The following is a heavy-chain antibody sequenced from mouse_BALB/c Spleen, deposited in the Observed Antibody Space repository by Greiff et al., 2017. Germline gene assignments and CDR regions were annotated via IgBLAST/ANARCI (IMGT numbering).Heavy chain of an antibody. V-gene: IGHV1S29*02. CDR2: IYPYNGGT. J-gene: IGHJ3*01. Sequence: EVKLVESGPELVKPGASVKISCKASGYTFTDYNMHWVKQSHGKSLEWIGYIYPYNGGTGYNQKFKSKATLTVDNSSSTAYMELRSLTSEDSAVYYCAKEHYYYGSREVAYWGQGTLVTVSA. CDR1: GYTFTDYN. D-gene: IGHD1-1*01. CDR3: AKEHYYYGSREVAY.